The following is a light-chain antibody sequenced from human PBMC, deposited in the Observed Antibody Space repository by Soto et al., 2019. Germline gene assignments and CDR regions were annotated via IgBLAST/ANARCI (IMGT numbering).Light chain of an antibody. CDR1: QSVSSTK. J-gene: IGKJ3*01. CDR2: GAS. V-gene: IGKV3-20*01. Sequence: EIVLTQSPGTMSLSPGERATLSCRASQSVSSTKLAWYQQRPGQAPRLLIFGASNRATGVPDRFSGSGSGTDFTLAISRLEPEDFAVYYCQQYVTSPFTFGPGTKVD. CDR3: QQYVTSPFT.